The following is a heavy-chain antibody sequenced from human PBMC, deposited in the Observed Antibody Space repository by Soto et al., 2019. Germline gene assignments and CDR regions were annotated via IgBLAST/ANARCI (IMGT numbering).Heavy chain of an antibody. CDR3: ARDQLSVTTGSLDYYYMDV. CDR1: GGSISSGGYY. CDR2: IYYTGST. D-gene: IGHD4-17*01. V-gene: IGHV4-31*03. Sequence: TLSLTCTFSGGSISSGGYYWNWIRQHPGKGLEWIGDIYYTGSTHYNPSLKSRVTITVDTSKNQFSLKLSSVTAADTAVYYCARDQLSVTTGSLDYYYMDVWGKGTTVTVSS. J-gene: IGHJ6*03.